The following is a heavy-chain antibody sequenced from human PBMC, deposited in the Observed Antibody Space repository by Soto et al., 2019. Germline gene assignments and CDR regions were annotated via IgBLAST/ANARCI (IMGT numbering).Heavy chain of an antibody. J-gene: IGHJ5*02. CDR2: IYTSGST. D-gene: IGHD3-3*01. CDR3: ARSHLITIFGVVTNNWFDP. V-gene: IGHV4-4*07. Sequence: KPSETLSLTCTVSGGSISSYYWSWIRQPAGKGLEWIGRIYTSGSTNYNPSLKSRVTMSVDTSKNQFSLKLSSVTAADTAVYYCARSHLITIFGVVTNNWFDPWGQGTLVTVSS. CDR1: GGSISSYY.